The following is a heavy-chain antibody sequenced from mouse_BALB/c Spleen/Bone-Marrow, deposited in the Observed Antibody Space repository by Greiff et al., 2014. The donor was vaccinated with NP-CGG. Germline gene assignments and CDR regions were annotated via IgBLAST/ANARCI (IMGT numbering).Heavy chain of an antibody. D-gene: IGHD2-3*01. CDR3: ARICDGYYLIDY. CDR2: IYPYNGGT. Sequence: EVQLQQSGPELVKPGASVKISCKASGYTFTDYNMHWVKQSHGQSLEWIGYIYPYNGGTGYNQKFKSKATFTVDNSSTTAYMELRRLTSEDSAVYYCARICDGYYLIDYWGQGTSVTVSS. J-gene: IGHJ4*01. CDR1: GYTFTDYN. V-gene: IGHV1S29*02.